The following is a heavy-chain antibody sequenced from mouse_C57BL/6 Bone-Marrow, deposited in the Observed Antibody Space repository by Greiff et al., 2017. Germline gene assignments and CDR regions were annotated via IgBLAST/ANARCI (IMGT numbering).Heavy chain of an antibody. V-gene: IGHV2-2*02. CDR3: ARRGDYYGSIWFAY. J-gene: IGHJ3*01. CDR2: IWSGGST. CDR1: GFSLTSYS. Sequence: VQLQQSGPGLVQPSQSLSITCTVSGFSLTSYSVHWVRQSPGKGLEWLGVIWSGGSTDYNAAFISRLSISKDNSKSQVFFKMNSLQANDTAIYYCARRGDYYGSIWFAYWGQGTLVTVSA. D-gene: IGHD1-1*01.